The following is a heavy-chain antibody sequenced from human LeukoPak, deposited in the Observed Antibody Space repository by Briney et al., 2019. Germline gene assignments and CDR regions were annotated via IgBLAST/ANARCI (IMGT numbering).Heavy chain of an antibody. D-gene: IGHD1-26*01. V-gene: IGHV4-61*01. Sequence: SETLSLTCTVSGASVSSASYWTWIRQPPGKGVEWIAHIYNGVNTNYNPSLKSRVTISVDTSKNQFSLKLSSVTAADTAVYYCAREPYSGSYYDWFDPWGQGTLVTVSS. J-gene: IGHJ5*02. CDR2: IYNGVNT. CDR1: GASVSSASY. CDR3: AREPYSGSYYDWFDP.